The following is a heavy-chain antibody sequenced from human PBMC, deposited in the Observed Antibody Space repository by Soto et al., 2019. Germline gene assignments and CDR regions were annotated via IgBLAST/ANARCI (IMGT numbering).Heavy chain of an antibody. J-gene: IGHJ5*02. CDR2: IYYSGST. V-gene: IGHV4-39*01. Sequence: QLQLQESGPGLVKPSETLSLTCTVSGGSISSSSYYWGWIRQPPGKGLEWIGSIYYSGSTYYNPSLKSRVTISVDTSKNQFSLKLSSVTAADTAVYYCARQFWVRQQLNVDWFDPWGQGTLVTVSS. CDR1: GGSISSSSYY. CDR3: ARQFWVRQQLNVDWFDP. D-gene: IGHD6-13*01.